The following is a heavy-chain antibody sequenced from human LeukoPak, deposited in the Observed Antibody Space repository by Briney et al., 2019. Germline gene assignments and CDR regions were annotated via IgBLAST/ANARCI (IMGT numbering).Heavy chain of an antibody. V-gene: IGHV4-59*01. Sequence: KPSETLSLTCTVSGGSISSYYWSWIRQPPGKGLEWIGYIYYSGSTNYNPSLKSRVTISVDTSKNQFSLKLSSVTAADTAVYYRARNLGWFGEFPDYWGQGTLVTVSS. J-gene: IGHJ4*02. CDR3: ARNLGWFGEFPDY. CDR2: IYYSGST. D-gene: IGHD3-10*01. CDR1: GGSISSYY.